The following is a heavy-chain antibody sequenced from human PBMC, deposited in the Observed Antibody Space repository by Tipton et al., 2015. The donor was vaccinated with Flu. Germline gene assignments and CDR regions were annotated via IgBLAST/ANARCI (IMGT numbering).Heavy chain of an antibody. CDR1: GVIFSNYW. CDR3: IRDRGWNTHDV. J-gene: IGHJ6*02. V-gene: IGHV3-74*01. D-gene: IGHD1/OR15-1a*01. Sequence: SLRLSCTASGVIFSNYWMHWVRQAPGKGLMWVSAINTDGSATRYADSVKGRFTISRDNAKNTLFLQMNGLTAEDTALYYCIRDRGWNTHDVWGQGTTVTVSS. CDR2: INTDGSAT.